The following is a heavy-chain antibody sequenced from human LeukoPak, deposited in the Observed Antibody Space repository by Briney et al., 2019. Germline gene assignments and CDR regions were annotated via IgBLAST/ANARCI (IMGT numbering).Heavy chain of an antibody. Sequence: GGSLRLSCAASGFTFSSYAMRWVRQAPGKGLEWVAVISYDGSNKYYADSVKGRFTISRDNSKNALYLQMNSLRAEDTAVYYCLKGWSPDYWGQGTLVTVSS. J-gene: IGHJ4*02. CDR2: ISYDGSNK. V-gene: IGHV3-30-3*01. CDR3: LKGWSPDY. D-gene: IGHD2-15*01. CDR1: GFTFSSYA.